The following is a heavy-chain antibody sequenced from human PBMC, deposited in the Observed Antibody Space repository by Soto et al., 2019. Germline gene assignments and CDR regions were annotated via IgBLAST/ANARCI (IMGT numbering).Heavy chain of an antibody. CDR2: IYSGGST. V-gene: IGHV3-53*01. D-gene: IGHD6-13*01. Sequence: EVQLVESGGGLIQPGGSLRLSCAASGFTVSSNYMSWVRQAPGKGLEWVSVIYSGGSTYYADSVKGRFTISRDNSKNTLYLQMNSVRAEDTAVYYCARPLERRAAAGRLDYWGQGALVTVSS. CDR1: GFTVSSNY. CDR3: ARPLERRAAAGRLDY. J-gene: IGHJ4*02.